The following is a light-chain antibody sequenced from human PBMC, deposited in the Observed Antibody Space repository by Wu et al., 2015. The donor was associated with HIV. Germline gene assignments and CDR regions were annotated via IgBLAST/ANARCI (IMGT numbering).Light chain of an antibody. Sequence: GERATLSCRASQSVTSSYLAWYQQKPGQPPRLLIYRASTRATGIPDRFSGSGSGTDFTLSINRLEPEDFAVYHCQQYNTSPWTFGQGTKVEI. J-gene: IGKJ1*01. V-gene: IGKV3-20*01. CDR2: RAS. CDR1: QSVTSSY. CDR3: QQYNTSPWT.